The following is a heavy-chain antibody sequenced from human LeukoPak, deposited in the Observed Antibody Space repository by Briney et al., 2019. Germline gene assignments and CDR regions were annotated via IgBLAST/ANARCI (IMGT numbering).Heavy chain of an antibody. D-gene: IGHD3-10*02. Sequence: ASVKVSCKASGYTFTDYGLSWVRQAPGQGLEWMRWIRVYNGDTNYAQKFQGRLTVTTDPSTSTAYMELRSLRSDDTAAYYCARGGDNYVDFWGQGTLVTISS. CDR2: IRVYNGDT. V-gene: IGHV1-18*01. CDR3: ARGGDNYVDF. J-gene: IGHJ4*02. CDR1: GYTFTDYG.